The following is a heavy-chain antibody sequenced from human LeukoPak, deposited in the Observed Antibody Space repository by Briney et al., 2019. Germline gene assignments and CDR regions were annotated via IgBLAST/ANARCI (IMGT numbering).Heavy chain of an antibody. Sequence: SETLSLTCAVSGGSISSGGYSWSWIRQPAGKGLEWIGRIYTSGSTNYNPSLKSRVTISVDTSKNQFSLKLSSVTAADTAVYYCASDRIEVDAFDIWGQGTMVTVSS. D-gene: IGHD2-15*01. J-gene: IGHJ3*02. CDR1: GGSISSGGYS. V-gene: IGHV4-61*02. CDR3: ASDRIEVDAFDI. CDR2: IYTSGST.